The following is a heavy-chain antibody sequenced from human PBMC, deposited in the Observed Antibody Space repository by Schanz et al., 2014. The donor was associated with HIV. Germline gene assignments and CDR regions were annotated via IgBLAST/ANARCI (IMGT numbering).Heavy chain of an antibody. D-gene: IGHD3-22*01. CDR3: AKDPNDREKAFDY. CDR1: EFIFSSYG. Sequence: QVQLVESGGGVVQPGRSLRLSCAASEFIFSSYGIHWVRQAPGKGLEWVAVISNDGSNEYYADSVKGRFTLSRDNSENTVYLQMNSLRAEDTAVYYCAKDPNDREKAFDYRGQGTLVTVSS. J-gene: IGHJ4*02. CDR2: ISNDGSNE. V-gene: IGHV3-30*18.